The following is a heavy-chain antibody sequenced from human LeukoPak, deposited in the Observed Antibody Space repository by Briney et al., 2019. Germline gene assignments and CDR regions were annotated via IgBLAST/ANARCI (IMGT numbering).Heavy chain of an antibody. D-gene: IGHD4-17*01. CDR3: ARQSGVTTLLGIDY. Sequence: ASETLSLTCTVSGGSISTSSHYWGWIRQPPGKGLEWIGSVYYSGHTYYNPSLKSRVTMSVDTSNNQFSLKLNSVTAADMAVYYCARQSGVTTLLGIDYWGQGTLVTVSS. CDR1: GGSISTSSHY. V-gene: IGHV4-39*01. J-gene: IGHJ4*02. CDR2: VYYSGHT.